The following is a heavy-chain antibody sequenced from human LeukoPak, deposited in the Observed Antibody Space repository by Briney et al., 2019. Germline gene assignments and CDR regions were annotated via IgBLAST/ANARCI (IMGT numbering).Heavy chain of an antibody. CDR1: VYTFTSYG. J-gene: IGHJ5*02. Sequence: GASVKVSCKASVYTFTSYGISWVRQAPGQGLEWMGWISAYSGNTNYAQKLQGRVTMTTDTSTSTAYMELRSLRSDDTAVYYCARDKGESSGWYVHWFDPWGQGTLVTVSS. D-gene: IGHD6-19*01. V-gene: IGHV1-18*01. CDR2: ISAYSGNT. CDR3: ARDKGESSGWYVHWFDP.